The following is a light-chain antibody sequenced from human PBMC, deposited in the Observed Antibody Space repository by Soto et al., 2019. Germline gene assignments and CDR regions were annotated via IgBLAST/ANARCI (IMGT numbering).Light chain of an antibody. CDR3: LKHNSYPIN. Sequence: DNQMTQSPSSPSDPVGDIVTITCPSSHGIRHQLGWYQKKPGKAPKRLIYAASSLQGGVPSRFSGSGSGTEFTLTISSLQPEDFATYYCLKHNSYPINFGKGQRRAIK. V-gene: IGKV1-17*01. J-gene: IGKJ5*01. CDR2: AAS. CDR1: HGIRHQ.